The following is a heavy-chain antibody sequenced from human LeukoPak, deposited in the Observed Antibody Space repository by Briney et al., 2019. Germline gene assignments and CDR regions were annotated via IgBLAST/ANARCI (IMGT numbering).Heavy chain of an antibody. CDR1: GYRFTGHW. CDR2: IYPGDSDT. Sequence: GESLKISCKGSGYRFTGHWIAWARQMPGKGLEWMGIIYPGDSDTRYSPSFQGQVTISADKSISTAYLQWSSLKASDTAMYYCARLRFGELFEFDYWGQGTLVTVSS. D-gene: IGHD3-10*01. CDR3: ARLRFGELFEFDY. J-gene: IGHJ4*02. V-gene: IGHV5-51*01.